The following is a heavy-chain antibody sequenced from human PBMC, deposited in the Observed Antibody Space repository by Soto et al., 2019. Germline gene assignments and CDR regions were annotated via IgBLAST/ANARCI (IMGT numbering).Heavy chain of an antibody. CDR1: GFTFSSYW. V-gene: IGHV3-7*01. D-gene: IGHD3-10*01. CDR3: ARGDPYYYGSGSYYFDY. J-gene: IGHJ4*02. CDR2: IKQDGSEK. Sequence: EVQLVESGGGLVQPGGSLRLSCAASGFTFSSYWMSWVRQAPGKGLEWVANIKQDGSEKYYVDSVKGRFTISRDSAKNSLYLQMNSLRAEDTAVYYCARGDPYYYGSGSYYFDYWGQGTLVTVSS.